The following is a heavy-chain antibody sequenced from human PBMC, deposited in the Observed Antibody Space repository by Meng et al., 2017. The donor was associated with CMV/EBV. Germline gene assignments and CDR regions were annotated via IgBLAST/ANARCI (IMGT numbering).Heavy chain of an antibody. CDR1: GGSVSSVSYY. V-gene: IGHV4-61*01. CDR3: ARERWDLRYYYYGMDV. CDR2: IYYSGST. J-gene: IGHJ6*02. Sequence: GSLRLSCSVSGGSVSSVSYYWSWIRQPPGKGLEWIGYIYYSGSTNYNPSLKSRVTISEDTSKNQFSLKLSSVTAADTAVYYCARERWDLRYYYYGMDVWGQGTTVTVSS. D-gene: IGHD1-26*01.